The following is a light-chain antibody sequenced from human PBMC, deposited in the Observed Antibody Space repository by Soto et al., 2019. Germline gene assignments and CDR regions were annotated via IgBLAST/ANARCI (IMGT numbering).Light chain of an antibody. CDR1: QSISSW. J-gene: IGKJ3*01. CDR3: QQYNSYLFT. Sequence: DIQMTQSPSTLSASVGDRVTITCRASQSISSWLAWYQQKPGKAPKLLIYDASSLESGVPSRFSGSGSGTEFTLTISSLQPDDFATYYCQQYNSYLFTFGPGPKVDIK. V-gene: IGKV1-5*01. CDR2: DAS.